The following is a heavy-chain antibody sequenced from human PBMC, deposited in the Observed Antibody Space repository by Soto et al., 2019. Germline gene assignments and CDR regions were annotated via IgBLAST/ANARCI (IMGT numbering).Heavy chain of an antibody. Sequence: SETLSLTCTVSGGSISSYYWSWIRQPPGKGLEWIGYIYYSGSTNYNPSLKSRVTISVDTSKNQFSLMLSSVTAADTAVSYCARAWNLGTVLRSSFDPWVQGTHVTFSS. CDR2: IYYSGST. J-gene: IGHJ5*02. CDR3: ARAWNLGTVLRSSFDP. V-gene: IGHV4-59*01. D-gene: IGHD1-1*01. CDR1: GGSISSYY.